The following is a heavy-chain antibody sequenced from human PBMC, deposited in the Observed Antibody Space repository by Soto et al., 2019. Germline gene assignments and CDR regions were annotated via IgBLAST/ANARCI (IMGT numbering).Heavy chain of an antibody. Sequence: SETLSLTCTVSGGSISSSSYYWGWIRQPPGKGLEWIGSIYYSGSTYYNPSLKSRVTISVDTSKNQFSLKLSSVTAADTAVYYCARLGLYYYGMDVWGQGTTVT. CDR2: IYYSGST. CDR3: ARLGLYYYGMDV. J-gene: IGHJ6*02. CDR1: GGSISSSSYY. D-gene: IGHD1-26*01. V-gene: IGHV4-39*01.